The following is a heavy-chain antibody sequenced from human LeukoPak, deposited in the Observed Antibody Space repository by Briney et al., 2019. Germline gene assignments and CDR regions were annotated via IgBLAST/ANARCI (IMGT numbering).Heavy chain of an antibody. D-gene: IGHD3-9*01. CDR1: GGSVTTGRYY. J-gene: IGHJ4*02. CDR3: VREHDWGDFDY. CDR2: IPYRETT. Sequence: SETLSLTCTVPGGSVTTGRYYWSWIRQSSGEGLEWIGYIPYRETTNYNPSLKSRITISVDTSKNQFSLKVISVTAADTAVYYCVREHDWGDFDYWGQGTLVTVSS. V-gene: IGHV4-61*10.